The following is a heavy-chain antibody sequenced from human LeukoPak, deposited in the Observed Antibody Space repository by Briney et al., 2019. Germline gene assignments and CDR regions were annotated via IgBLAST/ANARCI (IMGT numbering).Heavy chain of an antibody. CDR3: ARDYPIFDDILTGYLTFDY. D-gene: IGHD3-9*01. CDR1: GYTFTSYG. Sequence: ASVKVSCKASGYTFTSYGISWVRQAPGQGLEWMGWISAYNGNTNYAQKLQGRVTMTTDTSTSTAYMELRSLRSDDTAVYYCARDYPIFDDILTGYLTFDYWGQGTLATVSS. J-gene: IGHJ4*02. CDR2: ISAYNGNT. V-gene: IGHV1-18*04.